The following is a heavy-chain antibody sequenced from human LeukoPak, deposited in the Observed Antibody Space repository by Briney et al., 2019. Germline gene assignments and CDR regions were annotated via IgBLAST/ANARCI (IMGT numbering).Heavy chain of an antibody. J-gene: IGHJ6*02. CDR3: ARVMVAGYYYYGMDV. Sequence: SETLSLTCTVSGGSISSGSYYWGWIRQPPGKGLEWIGSIYYRGSTYYNPSLKSRVTISVDTSKNQFSLKLSSVTAADTAVYYCARVMVAGYYYYGMDVWGQGTTVTVSS. CDR2: IYYRGST. D-gene: IGHD6-19*01. V-gene: IGHV4-39*07. CDR1: GGSISSGSYY.